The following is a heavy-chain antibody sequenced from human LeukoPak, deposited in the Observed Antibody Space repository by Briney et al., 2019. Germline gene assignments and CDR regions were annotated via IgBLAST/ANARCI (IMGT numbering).Heavy chain of an antibody. CDR3: ARTTVVTPRYYYYGMDV. CDR1: GFTFSSYA. Sequence: PGGSLRLSCAASGFTFSSYAMHWVRQAPGEGLEWVAVISYDGSNKYYADSVKGRFTISRDNSKNTLYLQMNSLRAEDTAVYYCARTTVVTPRYYYYGMDVWGQGTTVTVSS. CDR2: ISYDGSNK. D-gene: IGHD4-23*01. V-gene: IGHV3-30-3*01. J-gene: IGHJ6*02.